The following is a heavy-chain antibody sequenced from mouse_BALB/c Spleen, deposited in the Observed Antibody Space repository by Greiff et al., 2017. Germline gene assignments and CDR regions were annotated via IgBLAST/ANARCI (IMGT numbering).Heavy chain of an antibody. CDR3: ARTDLRLRPSFAY. Sequence: VQRVESGAELAKPGASVKMSCKASGYTFTSYWMHWVKQRPGQGLEWIGYINPSTGYTEYNQKFKDKATLTADKSSSTAYMQLSSLTSEDSAVYYCARTDLRLRPSFAYWGQGTLVTVSA. CDR2: INPSTGYT. V-gene: IGHV1-7*01. CDR1: GYTFTSYW. J-gene: IGHJ3*01. D-gene: IGHD2-4*01.